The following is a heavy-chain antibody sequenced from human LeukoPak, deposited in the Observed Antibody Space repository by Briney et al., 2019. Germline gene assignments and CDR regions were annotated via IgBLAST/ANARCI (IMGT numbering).Heavy chain of an antibody. V-gene: IGHV4-30-4*01. CDR1: GVSISSGDYY. Sequence: SQTLSLTCTVSGVSISSGDYYWSWIRQPPGKGLEWIGYIYYSGNTNYNPSLRSRVTISIDTSENQFSLKVSSVTAADTAVYYCARAGVIVVVPAAIQYYFDYWGQGTLVTVSS. CDR2: IYYSGNT. J-gene: IGHJ4*02. CDR3: ARAGVIVVVPAAIQYYFDY. D-gene: IGHD2-2*02.